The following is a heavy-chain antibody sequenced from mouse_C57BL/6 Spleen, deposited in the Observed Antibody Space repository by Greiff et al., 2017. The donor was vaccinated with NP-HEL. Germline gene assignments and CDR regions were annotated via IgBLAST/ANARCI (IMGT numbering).Heavy chain of an antibody. J-gene: IGHJ4*01. CDR3: ARDGGSSHYAMDY. Sequence: EVKLMESGGGLVKPGGSLKLSCAASGFTFSSYAMSWVRQTPEKRLEWVATISDGGSYTYYPDNVKGRFTISRDNAKNNLYLQMSHLKSEDTAMYYCARDGGSSHYAMDYWGQGTSVTVSS. D-gene: IGHD1-1*01. V-gene: IGHV5-4*01. CDR1: GFTFSSYA. CDR2: ISDGGSYT.